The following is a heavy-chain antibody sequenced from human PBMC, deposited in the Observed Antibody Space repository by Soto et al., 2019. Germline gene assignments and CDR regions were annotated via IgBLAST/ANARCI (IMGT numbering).Heavy chain of an antibody. J-gene: IGHJ6*02. CDR1: GYTFTSYD. CDR3: ASVMKCCGGECYSSYYYGMDF. D-gene: IGHD2-21*01. CDR2: MNPNSGNT. Sequence: ASVKVSCKASGYTFTSYDINWVRQATGQGLEWMGWMNPNSGNTGYAQKFQGRVTMTRNTSISTAYMELSSLRSEDTAVYYCASVMKCCGGECYSSYYYGMDFWGQGTTVTVSS. V-gene: IGHV1-8*01.